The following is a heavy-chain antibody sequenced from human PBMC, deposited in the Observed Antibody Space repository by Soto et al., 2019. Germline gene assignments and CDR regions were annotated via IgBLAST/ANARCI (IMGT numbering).Heavy chain of an antibody. V-gene: IGHV1-18*01. CDR3: ARFCGSTSCYPYYYYMDV. D-gene: IGHD2-2*01. Sequence: KASGYTFTSYGISWVRQAPGQGLEWMGWISAYNGNTNYAQKLQGRVTMTTDTSTSTAYMELRSLRSDDTAVYYCARFCGSTSCYPYYYYMDVWGKGTTVTVSS. CDR2: ISAYNGNT. CDR1: GYTFTSYG. J-gene: IGHJ6*03.